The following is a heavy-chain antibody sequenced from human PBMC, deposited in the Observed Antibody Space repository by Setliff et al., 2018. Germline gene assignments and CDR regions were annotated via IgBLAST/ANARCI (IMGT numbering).Heavy chain of an antibody. V-gene: IGHV4-34*01. Sequence: LSLTCAGYGGSFSDFYWIWIRQPPGEGLEWIGEITHRRVTTYNPSLQSRAAISLDTSKRRFSLKLGSVSAADTAVYYCARGRDVFPVPPYMDVWAEGTTVTVSS. CDR3: ARGRDVFPVPPYMDV. CDR1: GGSFSDFY. CDR2: ITHRRVT. D-gene: IGHD3-10*02. J-gene: IGHJ6*03.